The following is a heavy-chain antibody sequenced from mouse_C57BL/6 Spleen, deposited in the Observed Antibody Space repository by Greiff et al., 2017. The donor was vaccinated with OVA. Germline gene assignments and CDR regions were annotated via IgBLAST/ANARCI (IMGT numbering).Heavy chain of an antibody. CDR2: IYPGAGDT. CDR1: GYAFSSYW. V-gene: IGHV1-80*01. D-gene: IGHD1-1*01. J-gene: IGHJ2*01. Sequence: VQLQESGAELVKPGASVKISCKASGYAFSSYWMNWVKQRPGKGLEWIGQIYPGAGDTNYNGKFKGKATLTADKSYSTAYMQLSSLTSEDSAVYFFARGGVYYYGLDYWGQGTTLTVSS. CDR3: ARGGVYYYGLDY.